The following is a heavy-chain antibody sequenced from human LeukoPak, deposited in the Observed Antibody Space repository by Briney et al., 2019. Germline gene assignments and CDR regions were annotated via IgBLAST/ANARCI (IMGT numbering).Heavy chain of an antibody. V-gene: IGHV4-59*08. CDR1: GVSISSYY. J-gene: IGHJ4*02. CDR2: IYYSGST. Sequence: PSETLSLTCTVSGVSISSYYWSWIRQPPGKGLEWIGYIYYSGSTNYNPSLKSRVTISVDTSKNQFSLKLSSVTAADTAVYYCARLLTVTTGYYFDYWGQGTLVTVSS. CDR3: ARLLTVTTGYYFDY. D-gene: IGHD4-17*01.